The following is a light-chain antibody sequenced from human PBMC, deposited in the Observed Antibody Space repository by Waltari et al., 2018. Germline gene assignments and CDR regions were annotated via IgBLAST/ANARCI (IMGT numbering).Light chain of an antibody. CDR1: ILAKKY. Sequence: SYDLTQPSSVSVSPGQTARITSPGDILAKKYGRWFQQKPGQAPVQVIYKDNERPSGIPERFSGSSSGTTVTLTISGAHVDDEADYYCYSAADNAVGVFGGGTKLTV. CDR2: KDN. J-gene: IGLJ3*02. CDR3: YSAADNAVGV. V-gene: IGLV3-27*01.